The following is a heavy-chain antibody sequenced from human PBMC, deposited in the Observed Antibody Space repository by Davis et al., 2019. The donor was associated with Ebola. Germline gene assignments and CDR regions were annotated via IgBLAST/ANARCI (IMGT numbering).Heavy chain of an antibody. CDR1: GYTFTSYA. Sequence: ASVKVSCKASGYTFTSYAMHWVRQAPGQRLEWMGWINAGNGNTKYSQKFQGRVTITRDTSASTAYMELSSLRSEDTAVYYCARVGYCSSTSCPYYYYGMDVWGQGTTVTVSS. V-gene: IGHV1-3*01. CDR2: INAGNGNT. J-gene: IGHJ6*02. CDR3: ARVGYCSSTSCPYYYYGMDV. D-gene: IGHD2-2*01.